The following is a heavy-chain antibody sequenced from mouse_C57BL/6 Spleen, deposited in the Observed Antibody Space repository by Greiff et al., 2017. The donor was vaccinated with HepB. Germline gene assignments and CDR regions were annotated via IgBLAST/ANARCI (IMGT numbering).Heavy chain of an antibody. J-gene: IGHJ2*01. V-gene: IGHV1-82*01. CDR1: GYAFSSSW. D-gene: IGHD1-2*01. CDR3: ARSDRHYDLDY. CDR2: IYPGDGDT. Sequence: VQLQQSGPELVKPGASVKISCKASGYAFSSSWMNWVKQRPGKGLEWIGRIYPGDGDTNYNGKFKGKATLTADKSSGTAYMQLSSLTPEDSAVYFCARSDRHYDLDYWGQGTTLTVSS.